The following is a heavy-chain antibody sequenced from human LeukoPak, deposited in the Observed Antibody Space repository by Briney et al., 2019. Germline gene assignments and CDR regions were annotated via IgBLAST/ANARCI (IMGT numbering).Heavy chain of an antibody. CDR1: GGSFSGYY. Sequence: PSETLSLTCAVYGGSFSGYYWSWIRQPPGKGLEWIGEINHSGSTNYNPSLKSRVTISVDTSKNQFSLKLSSVTAADTAVYYCARQVVVVVAANDGWFDPWGQGTLVTVSS. CDR3: ARQVVVVVAANDGWFDP. CDR2: INHSGST. J-gene: IGHJ5*02. D-gene: IGHD2-15*01. V-gene: IGHV4-34*01.